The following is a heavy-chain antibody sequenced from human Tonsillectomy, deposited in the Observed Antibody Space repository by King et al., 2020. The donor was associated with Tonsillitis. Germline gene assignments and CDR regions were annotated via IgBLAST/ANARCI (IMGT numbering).Heavy chain of an antibody. Sequence: HVQLQESGPGLVKPSETLSLTCIVSGGSITTYYWSWVRQPPGKALEWIGYIYSRGGTNYNPSLNSRVTISLDTSKNQFSLTLTSVTAADTAVYYCARSNTAMVDWGQGTLVTVSS. D-gene: IGHD5-18*01. CDR3: ARSNTAMVD. CDR2: IYSRGGT. CDR1: GGSITTYY. V-gene: IGHV4-59*01. J-gene: IGHJ4*02.